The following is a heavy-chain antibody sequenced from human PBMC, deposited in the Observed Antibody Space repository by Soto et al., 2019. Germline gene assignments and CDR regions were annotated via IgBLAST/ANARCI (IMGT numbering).Heavy chain of an antibody. D-gene: IGHD5-12*01. CDR1: GGSISSYY. CDR2: IYYSGST. J-gene: IGHJ6*03. Sequence: SETLSLTCTVSGGSISSYYLSWIRQPPGKGLEWIGYIYYSGSTNYNPSLKSRVTISVDTSKNQFSLKLSSVTAADTAVYYCERFLPGVSGYDFVPDYYYYMDVWGKGTTVTVSS. V-gene: IGHV4-59*01. CDR3: ERFLPGVSGYDFVPDYYYYMDV.